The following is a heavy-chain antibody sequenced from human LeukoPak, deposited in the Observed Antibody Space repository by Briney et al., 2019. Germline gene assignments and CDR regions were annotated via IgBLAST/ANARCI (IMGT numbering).Heavy chain of an antibody. CDR3: ARELEGNAARSIVVVVAATLYDY. CDR1: LYTFTSYG. Sequence: ASVKVSCKASLYTFTSYGVSCVRQAPGQGLEWMGWISASNGNTKYAQKLQGRVTMTTDTSTSTVYIELRSLRVDDTVVYDCARELEGNAARSIVVVVAATLYDYWGQGTLVTVSS. V-gene: IGHV1-18*01. J-gene: IGHJ4*02. CDR2: ISASNGNT. D-gene: IGHD2-15*01.